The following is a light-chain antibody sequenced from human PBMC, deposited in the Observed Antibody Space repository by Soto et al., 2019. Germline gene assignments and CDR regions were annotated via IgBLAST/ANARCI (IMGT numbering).Light chain of an antibody. CDR2: DVS. J-gene: IGLJ1*01. CDR3: SSYTSSSLYV. V-gene: IGLV2-14*01. Sequence: QSALTQPASVSGSARQSITSSCTRTSSDVGGYNYVSWYQQHPGKAPKLVIYDVSNRPSGVSNRFSGSKSGNTASLTVSGLQAEDEADYYCSSYTSSSLYVFGTGTKLTVL. CDR1: SSDVGGYNY.